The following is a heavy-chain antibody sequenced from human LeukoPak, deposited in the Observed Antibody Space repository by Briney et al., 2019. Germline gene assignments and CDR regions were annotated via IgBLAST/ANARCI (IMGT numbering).Heavy chain of an antibody. J-gene: IGHJ5*02. CDR1: GGSISSGDYY. D-gene: IGHD2-15*01. CDR3: ARDGRSSYCSGGGCPHWFDP. Sequence: SQTLSLTCTVSGGSISSGDYYWSWIRQPPGKGLEWIGYIYYSGSTYYNPSLKSRVTISVDTSKNQFSLKLSSVTAADTAVYYCARDGRSSYCSGGGCPHWFDPWGQGTLVTVSS. V-gene: IGHV4-30-4*01. CDR2: IYYSGST.